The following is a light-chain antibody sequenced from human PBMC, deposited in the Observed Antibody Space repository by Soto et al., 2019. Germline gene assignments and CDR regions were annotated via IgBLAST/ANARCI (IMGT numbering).Light chain of an antibody. CDR2: GAS. J-gene: IGKJ2*01. Sequence: VLTQSPGTLSLYPGERATLSCRASQTVSNSHLAWYQQKPGQAPRLLIYGASDRATDIPDRFSGSGSGTDFTLTISRLEPEDFAVYYCQHFVSSPPKYTFGQGNKLEIK. CDR1: QTVSNSH. CDR3: QHFVSSPPKYT. V-gene: IGKV3-20*01.